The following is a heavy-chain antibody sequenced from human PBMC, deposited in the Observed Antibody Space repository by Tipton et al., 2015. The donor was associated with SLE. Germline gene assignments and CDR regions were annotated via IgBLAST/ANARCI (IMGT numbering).Heavy chain of an antibody. CDR1: GYTFTTSY. V-gene: IGHV1-2*02. J-gene: IGHJ4*01. CDR2: INPNSGGT. Sequence: QLVQSGAEVKKPGASVKVSCKASGYTFTTSYMHWVRQAPGQGLEWMGWINPNSGGTNYEQNFQGRVTMTRDSSISTAYMELSRLRSDDTAVYYCAREDFSGTYDYFDYWGQGTLVTVSS. D-gene: IGHD3-10*01. CDR3: AREDFSGTYDYFDY.